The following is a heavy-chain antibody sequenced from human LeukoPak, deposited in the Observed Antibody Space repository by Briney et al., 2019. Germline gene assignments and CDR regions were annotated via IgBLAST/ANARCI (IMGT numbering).Heavy chain of an antibody. J-gene: IGHJ4*02. V-gene: IGHV3-74*01. Sequence: GGSLRLSCAASGFTFSDYWMHWVRQAPGKGLVWVSRLTSDGRSTSYADSVKGRFTMSRDNAKNTLFLRMNSLRDEDTAVYYCARGASTYSDYWGQGTPVTVSS. CDR1: GFTFSDYW. CDR3: ARGASTYSDY. CDR2: LTSDGRST.